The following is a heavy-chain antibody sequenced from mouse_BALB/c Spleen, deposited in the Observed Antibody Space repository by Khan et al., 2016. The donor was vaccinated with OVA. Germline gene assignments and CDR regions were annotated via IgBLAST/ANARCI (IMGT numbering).Heavy chain of an antibody. CDR2: ISYSGNT. CDR3: ACELRGFAY. CDR1: GDSITRGY. J-gene: IGHJ3*01. Sequence: EVQLQESGPSLVKPSQTLSLTCSVTGDSITRGYWNWIRKFPGNKLDYMGYISYSGNTYCNPSLKSRISITRETSKNQYYLQLNSATTEDTATYYCACELRGFAYWGQGTLVTVSA. V-gene: IGHV3-8*02. D-gene: IGHD1-1*01.